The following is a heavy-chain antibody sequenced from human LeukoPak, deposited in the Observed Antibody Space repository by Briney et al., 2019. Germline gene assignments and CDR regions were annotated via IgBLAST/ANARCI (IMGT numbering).Heavy chain of an antibody. D-gene: IGHD6-19*01. Sequence: VGSLRLSCAASGFTLSSNWMHWVRQAPGKGLVWLSRINGEGSSTPYADSVKGRFTISRDNAKNTLYLQMNSLRAEDTAVYYCARGSSSGWPDYFDYWGHGTPVTVSS. J-gene: IGHJ4*01. CDR1: GFTLSSNW. CDR3: ARGSSSGWPDYFDY. CDR2: INGEGSST. V-gene: IGHV3-74*01.